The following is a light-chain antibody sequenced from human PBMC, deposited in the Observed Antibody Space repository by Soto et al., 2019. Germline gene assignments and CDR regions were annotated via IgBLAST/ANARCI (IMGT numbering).Light chain of an antibody. CDR1: SSDVGGYNY. CDR3: SSYTSSSTLRV. V-gene: IGLV2-14*01. Sequence: QSALTQPASVSGSPGQSITISCTGTSSDVGGYNYVSWYQQHPGKAPKLMIYDVSNRPSGVSNRFSGSKSGNTASLTISGLPAEEDAYYYCSSYTSSSTLRVFRTGTKVTVL. J-gene: IGLJ1*01. CDR2: DVS.